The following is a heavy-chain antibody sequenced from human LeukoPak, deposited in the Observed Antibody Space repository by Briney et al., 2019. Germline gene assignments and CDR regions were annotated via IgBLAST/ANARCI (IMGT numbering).Heavy chain of an antibody. CDR2: ISSGSGYI. J-gene: IGHJ4*02. V-gene: IGHV3-21*01. D-gene: IGHD1-7*01. Sequence: GGSLRLSCAASGFTFSSYSMNWVRQAPGKGLEWVSSISSGSGYIYYADSVKGRFTISRDNAKKSLYLQMNSLRAEDTAVYYCAREENYKVDYWGQGTLVTVSS. CDR1: GFTFSSYS. CDR3: AREENYKVDY.